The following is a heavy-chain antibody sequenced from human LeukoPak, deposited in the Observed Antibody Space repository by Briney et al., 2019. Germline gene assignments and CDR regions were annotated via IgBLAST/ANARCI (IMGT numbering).Heavy chain of an antibody. Sequence: GESLKISCKGSGYSFTSYWIGWVRQMPGKGLEWMGIIYPGDSDTRYSPSFQGQVTISADKSIRTAYLQWSSLKASDTAMYYCARGDGYSYGRIIYAFDIWGQGTMVTVSS. J-gene: IGHJ3*02. CDR2: IYPGDSDT. CDR3: ARGDGYSYGRIIYAFDI. V-gene: IGHV5-51*01. CDR1: GYSFTSYW. D-gene: IGHD5-18*01.